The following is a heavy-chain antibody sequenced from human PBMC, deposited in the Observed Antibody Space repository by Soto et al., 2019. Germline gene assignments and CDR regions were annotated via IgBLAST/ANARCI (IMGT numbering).Heavy chain of an antibody. CDR3: ARDKYYYDSSGHVVHAFEI. J-gene: IGHJ3*02. V-gene: IGHV4-31*03. CDR2: IYYSGST. CDR1: GGSISSGGYY. D-gene: IGHD3-22*01. Sequence: SETLSLTCTVSGGSISSGGYYWSWIRQHPGKGLEWIGYIYYSGSTYYNPSLKSRVTISVDTSKNQFSLKLSSVTAADTAVYYCARDKYYYDSSGHVVHAFEIWGQGTMVTVSS.